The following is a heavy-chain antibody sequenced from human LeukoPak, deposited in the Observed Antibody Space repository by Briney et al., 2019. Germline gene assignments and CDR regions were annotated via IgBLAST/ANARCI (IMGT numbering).Heavy chain of an antibody. CDR1: GYTLTSYD. CDR3: TRETSSRYFDF. J-gene: IGHJ4*02. V-gene: IGHV1-8*01. CDR2: MNPNSGRT. Sequence: ASVKVSCKASGYTLTSYDIKWVRQATGQGLEWMGWMNPNSGRTGYAQKFRDRISITRNTSISTAYMELSSLTSEDTGVYYCTRETSSRYFDFWGQGTLVTVSS.